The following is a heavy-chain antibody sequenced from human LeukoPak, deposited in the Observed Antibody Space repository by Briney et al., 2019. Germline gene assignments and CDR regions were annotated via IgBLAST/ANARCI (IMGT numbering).Heavy chain of an antibody. V-gene: IGHV3-30*04. CDR1: GFTFSSYA. CDR3: AGGDYVNY. D-gene: IGHD4-17*01. J-gene: IGHJ4*02. Sequence: GGSLRLSCAAPGFTFSSYAMYWGREAPGKGLEWVSVISYDGRNKYYAGSVKGRVTISRDNSENTLYLQMNSLRAEDTAVYYCAGGDYVNYWGQGTLVTVSS. CDR2: ISYDGRNK.